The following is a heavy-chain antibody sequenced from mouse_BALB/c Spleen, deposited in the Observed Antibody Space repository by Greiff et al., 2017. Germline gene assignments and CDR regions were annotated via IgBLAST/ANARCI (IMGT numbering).Heavy chain of an antibody. CDR1: GFTFSSYA. CDR3: AGERGNASMDY. CDR2: ISSGGST. J-gene: IGHJ4*01. V-gene: IGHV5-6-5*01. D-gene: IGHD2-1*01. Sequence: EVQGVESGGGLVKPGGSLKLSCAASGFTFSSYAMSWVRQTPEKRLEWVASISSGGSTYYQDSVKGRFTISRDNARNILYLHMSSLRSEDTAMYYCAGERGNASMDYWGQGTSVTVSS.